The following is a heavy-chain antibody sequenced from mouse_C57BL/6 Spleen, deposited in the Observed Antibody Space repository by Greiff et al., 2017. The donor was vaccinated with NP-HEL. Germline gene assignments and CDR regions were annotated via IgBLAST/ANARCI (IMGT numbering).Heavy chain of an antibody. CDR1: GFTFSSYA. J-gene: IGHJ2*01. CDR2: ISDGGSYT. V-gene: IGHV5-4*01. CDR3: ARDQGGHYFDY. D-gene: IGHD1-1*02. Sequence: EVHLVESGGGLVKPGGSLKLSCAASGFTFSSYAMSWVRQTPEKRLEWVATISDGGSYTYYPDNVKGRFTISRDNAKNNLYLQMSHLKSEDTAMYYCARDQGGHYFDYWGQGTTLTVSS.